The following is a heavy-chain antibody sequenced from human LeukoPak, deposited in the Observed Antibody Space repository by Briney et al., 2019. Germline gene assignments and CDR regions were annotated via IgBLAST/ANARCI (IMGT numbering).Heavy chain of an antibody. Sequence: GGSLRLSCAASGFTFSSYPMSWVRQSPGKGLEWVSDICGGGGATDYAHSVKGRFTISRDNSQNTLYLQLNSLRGEDTAVYYCAGGGYESRDYYEYYFDYWGQGTLVTVSS. J-gene: IGHJ4*02. V-gene: IGHV3-23*01. D-gene: IGHD3-22*01. CDR2: ICGGGGAT. CDR3: AGGGYESRDYYEYYFDY. CDR1: GFTFSSYP.